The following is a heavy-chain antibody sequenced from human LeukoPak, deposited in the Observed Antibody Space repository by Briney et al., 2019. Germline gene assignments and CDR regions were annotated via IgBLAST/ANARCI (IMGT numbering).Heavy chain of an antibody. V-gene: IGHV3-74*01. J-gene: IGHJ4*02. CDR3: ARVIAVAGNYYFDY. CDR1: GFSFTTHW. CDR2: INSDGSST. Sequence: PGGSLRLSCVASGFSFTTHWMHWVRQAPGKGLVWVSRINSDGSSTSYADSVKGRFTISRDNAKNTLYLQMNSLRAEDTAVYYCARVIAVAGNYYFDYWGQGTLVTVSS. D-gene: IGHD6-19*01.